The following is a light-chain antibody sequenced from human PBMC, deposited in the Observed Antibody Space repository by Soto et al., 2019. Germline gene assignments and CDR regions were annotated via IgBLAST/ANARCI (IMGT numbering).Light chain of an antibody. CDR1: RSFARSY. CDR3: QQYHSLPRT. J-gene: IGKJ1*01. Sequence: EILVTQSPGNQRWSGGESGSLSCRASRSFARSYLAWYPQRPGQAPRLVIYAASHRETGILDRFCCRGAGPECTRASSRLEAEDAAVGSCQQYHSLPRTFGQGTKVDIK. V-gene: IGKV3-20*01. CDR2: AAS.